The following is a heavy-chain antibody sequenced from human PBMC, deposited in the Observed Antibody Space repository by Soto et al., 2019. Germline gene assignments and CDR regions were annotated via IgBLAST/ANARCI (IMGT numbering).Heavy chain of an antibody. D-gene: IGHD2-2*01. CDR1: GYTFSNYG. Sequence: QVQLGQSGGEVKRPGASVKVSCKTSGYTFSNYGITWVRQAPGQPIEWLGWISLYSDGTHYAQKFQGRVSMTTDPSTTTGYMELRSLRSDDTALYYCARVVPGAEAWFGPWGQGTLVNVSS. J-gene: IGHJ5*02. CDR3: ARVVPGAEAWFGP. V-gene: IGHV1-18*01. CDR2: ISLYSDGT.